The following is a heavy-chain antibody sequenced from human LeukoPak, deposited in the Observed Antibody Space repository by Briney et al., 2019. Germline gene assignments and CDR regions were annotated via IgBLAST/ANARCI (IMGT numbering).Heavy chain of an antibody. V-gene: IGHV4-30-2*01. J-gene: IGHJ6*02. CDR2: IYHSGST. CDR1: GGSISSGGYS. Sequence: SQTLSLTCAVPGGSISSGGYSWSWIRQPPGKGLEWIGYIYHSGSTYYNPSLKSRVTISVDRSKNQFSLKLSSVTAADTAVYYCAREGGYDILTGYPLGMDVWGQGTTVTVSS. D-gene: IGHD3-9*01. CDR3: AREGGYDILTGYPLGMDV.